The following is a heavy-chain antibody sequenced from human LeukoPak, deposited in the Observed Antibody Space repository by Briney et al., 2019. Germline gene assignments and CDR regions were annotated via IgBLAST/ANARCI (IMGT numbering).Heavy chain of an antibody. J-gene: IGHJ4*02. V-gene: IGHV1-2*06. CDR2: INPNSGGT. CDR1: GYTFTGYY. Sequence: GASVKVSCKASGYTFTGYYMHWVRQAPGQGLEWMGRINPNSGGTNYAQKFQGRVTMTRDTSISTAYMELSRLRSDDTAVYYCAYFKLDVKPYFDYWGQGTLVTVSS. CDR3: AYFKLDVKPYFDY. D-gene: IGHD1-1*01.